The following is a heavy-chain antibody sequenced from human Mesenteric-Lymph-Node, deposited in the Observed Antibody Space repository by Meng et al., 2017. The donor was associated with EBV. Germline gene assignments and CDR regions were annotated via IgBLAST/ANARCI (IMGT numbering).Heavy chain of an antibody. CDR3: AGGDYVNQFNY. CDR1: AGSVNSGGYS. V-gene: IGHV4-30-2*06. Sequence: CCGLVRPCRTLSPSSTLPAGSVNSGGYSWSWIRQSPEKGMEWIGYVHHSGLTYYTPSLETRVIISLERTKNQFSLKLTSVTAADTAVYYCAGGDYVNQFNYWGQGTLVTVSS. CDR2: VHHSGLT. J-gene: IGHJ4*02. D-gene: IGHD4-17*01.